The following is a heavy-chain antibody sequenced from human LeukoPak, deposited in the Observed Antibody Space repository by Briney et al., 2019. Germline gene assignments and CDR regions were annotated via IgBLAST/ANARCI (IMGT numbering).Heavy chain of an antibody. CDR3: ASSGLGGGFDY. V-gene: IGHV4-31*03. J-gene: IGHJ4*02. CDR1: GGSISSGGYC. D-gene: IGHD3-16*01. Sequence: PSETLSLTCTVSGGSISSGGYCWSWIRQHPGKGLEWIGYIYYSGSTYYNPSLKSRVTISVDTSKNQFSLKLSSVTAADTAVYYCASSGLGGGFDYWGQGTLVTVSS. CDR2: IYYSGST.